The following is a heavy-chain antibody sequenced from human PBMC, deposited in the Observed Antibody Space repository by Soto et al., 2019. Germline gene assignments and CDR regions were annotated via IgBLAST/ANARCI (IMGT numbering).Heavy chain of an antibody. CDR2: IYTSGST. CDR3: ARDLTIFGVVYGMDV. V-gene: IGHV4-4*07. D-gene: IGHD3-3*01. CDR1: GGSISRYY. Sequence: SETLSLTCTVSGGSISRYYWSWIRQPAGKGLEWIGRIYTSGSTNYNPSLKSRVTMSVDTSKNQFSLKLSSVTAADTAVYYCARDLTIFGVVYGMDVWGQGTTVTVSS. J-gene: IGHJ6*02.